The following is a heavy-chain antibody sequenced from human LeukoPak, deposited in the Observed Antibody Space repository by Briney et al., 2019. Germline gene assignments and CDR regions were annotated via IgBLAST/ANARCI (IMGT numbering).Heavy chain of an antibody. CDR2: ISSSSSYI. J-gene: IGHJ4*02. Sequence: GGSLRLSCAASGFTFSSYSMNWVRQAPGKGLEWVSSISSSSSYIYCADSVKGRFTISRDNAKNSLYLQMNSLRAEDTAVYYCARGPYSSGWYYFDYWGQGTLVTVSS. D-gene: IGHD6-19*01. CDR3: ARGPYSSGWYYFDY. V-gene: IGHV3-21*01. CDR1: GFTFSSYS.